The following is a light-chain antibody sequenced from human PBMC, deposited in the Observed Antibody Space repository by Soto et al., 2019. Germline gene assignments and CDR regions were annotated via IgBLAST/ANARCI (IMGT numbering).Light chain of an antibody. CDR3: QQCISWPPT. Sequence: EIVLTQSPATLSLSPGERAILSCRASQSVSRYLAWYQQKPGQAPRLLIYDASNRATGIPARFSGSGSGTDFTLTISSLAPEDFAVYYCQQCISWPPTFGPGTKVDIK. J-gene: IGKJ3*01. CDR2: DAS. CDR1: QSVSRY. V-gene: IGKV3-11*01.